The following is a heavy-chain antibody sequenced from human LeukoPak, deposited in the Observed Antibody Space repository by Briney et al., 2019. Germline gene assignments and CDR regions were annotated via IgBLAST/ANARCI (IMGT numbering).Heavy chain of an antibody. D-gene: IGHD2-15*01. J-gene: IGHJ4*02. CDR2: ICGSIIST. CDR1: GFPFSSYG. Sequence: HTGGTLRLSCAASGFPFSSYGMSWVRQAPGKGLEWVSGICGSIISTYYADSVKGRFTISRDNSKNTLYLQMNSLRAEDTAVYYCAKDQLNRFCSGGSCSITHDYWGQGTLVTVSS. CDR3: AKDQLNRFCSGGSCSITHDY. V-gene: IGHV3-23*01.